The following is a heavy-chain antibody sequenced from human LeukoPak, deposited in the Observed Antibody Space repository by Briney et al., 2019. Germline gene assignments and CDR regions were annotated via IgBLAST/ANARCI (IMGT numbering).Heavy chain of an antibody. J-gene: IGHJ3*02. D-gene: IGHD5/OR15-5a*01. CDR2: INPSGGTT. CDR3: ARGDHVRIYAESAFDI. V-gene: IGHV1-46*01. Sequence: ASVKVSCKASGYTFTSYFMHWVRQAPGQGLEWMGLINPSGGTTNYAQKFQGRVTMTRDTSTSTVYMELNSLRSEDTAVYYCARGDHVRIYAESAFDIWGQGTMVSVSS. CDR1: GYTFTSYF.